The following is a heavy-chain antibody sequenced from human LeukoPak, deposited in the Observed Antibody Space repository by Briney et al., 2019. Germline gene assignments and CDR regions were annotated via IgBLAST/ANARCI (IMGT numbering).Heavy chain of an antibody. CDR2: IIPIFGTA. V-gene: IGHV1-69*13. CDR3: ATEYTYYYDSSGYYPKF. J-gene: IGHJ4*02. Sequence: SVKVSCKASGYTFTSYGISWVRQAPGQGLEWMGGIIPIFGTANYAQKFQGRVTITADESTSTAYMELSSLRSEDTAVYYCATEYTYYYDSSGYYPKFWGQGTLVTVSS. CDR1: GYTFTSYG. D-gene: IGHD3-22*01.